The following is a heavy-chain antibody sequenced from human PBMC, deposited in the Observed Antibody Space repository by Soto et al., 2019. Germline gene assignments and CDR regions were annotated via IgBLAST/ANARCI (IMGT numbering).Heavy chain of an antibody. J-gene: IGHJ3*02. CDR2: IIPIFGTA. Sequence: QVQLVQSGAEVKKPGSSVKVSCKASGGTFSSYAISWVRQAPGQGLEWMGGIIPIFGTANYAQKFQGRVTITAXGSXSXDYMELSSLRSEDTAVYYCARDPPKGYSYAGDAFDIWGQGTMVTVSS. D-gene: IGHD5-18*01. CDR1: GGTFSSYA. V-gene: IGHV1-69*12. CDR3: ARDPPKGYSYAGDAFDI.